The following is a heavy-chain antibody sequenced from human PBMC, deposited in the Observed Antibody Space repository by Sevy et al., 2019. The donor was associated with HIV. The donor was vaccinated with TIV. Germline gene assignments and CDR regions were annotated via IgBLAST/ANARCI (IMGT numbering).Heavy chain of an antibody. J-gene: IGHJ6*03. CDR2: IYSGGST. V-gene: IGHV3-53*01. CDR1: GFTVSSNY. Sequence: GGSLRLSCAASGFTVSSNYMSWVRQAPGKGLEWVSVIYSGGSTYYADSVKGRFTISRDNSKNTLYLQMNSLRAEDTAVYYCARVEVLVRYCSSTSSYKNYYMDVWGKGTTVTVSS. CDR3: ARVEVLVRYCSSTSSYKNYYMDV. D-gene: IGHD2-2*02.